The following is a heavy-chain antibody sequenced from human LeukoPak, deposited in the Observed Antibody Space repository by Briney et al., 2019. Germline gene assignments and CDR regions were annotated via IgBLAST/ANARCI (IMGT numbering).Heavy chain of an antibody. V-gene: IGHV1-46*01. Sequence: ASVKVSCKASGYTFTSYYMHWVRQAPGQGLEWMGIINPSGGSTSYAQKFQGGVTMTRDTSTSTVYMELSSLRSEDTAVCYCARDRVEWGFDYWGQGTLVTVSS. D-gene: IGHD1-26*01. J-gene: IGHJ4*02. CDR3: ARDRVEWGFDY. CDR2: INPSGGST. CDR1: GYTFTSYY.